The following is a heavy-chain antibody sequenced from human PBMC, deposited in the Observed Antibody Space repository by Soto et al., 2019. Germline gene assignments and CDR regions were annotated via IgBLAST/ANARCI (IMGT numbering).Heavy chain of an antibody. J-gene: IGHJ4*02. D-gene: IGHD2-2*01. CDR2: IYYSGST. V-gene: IGHV4-59*01. Sequence: SETLSLTCTVSGGSISSYYWSWIRQPPGKGLEWIGYIYYSGSTNYNPSLKSRVTISVDTSKNQFSLKLSSVTAADTAVYYCARAVQLRIDYWGQGTLVTVSS. CDR1: GGSISSYY. CDR3: ARAVQLRIDY.